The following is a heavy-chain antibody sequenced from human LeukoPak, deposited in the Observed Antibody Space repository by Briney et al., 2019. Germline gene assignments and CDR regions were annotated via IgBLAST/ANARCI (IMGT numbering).Heavy chain of an antibody. D-gene: IGHD5-18*01. CDR3: VSPRGFSYGYVDY. J-gene: IGHJ4*03. Sequence: SETLSLTCTVSGGSISSSSAYWGWIRQPPGKGLEWIGSIYYSKNTYYNPSLKSRVTISADTSKNQFSLTLGSVSATDTAVYYCVSPRGFSYGYVDYWGQGILITVSS. CDR1: GGSISSSSAY. V-gene: IGHV4-39*01. CDR2: IYYSKNT.